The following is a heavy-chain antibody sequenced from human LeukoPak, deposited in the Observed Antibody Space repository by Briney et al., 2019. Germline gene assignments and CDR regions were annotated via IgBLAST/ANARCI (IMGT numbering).Heavy chain of an antibody. CDR2: IDGGGGST. J-gene: IGHJ5*02. Sequence: GGSLRLSCAASGFTFSSNAMNWVRQAPGKGLEWVPFIDGGGGSTYYADSVKGRFTISRDNSRNTLYLQMNSLRAEDTAVYYCAKPDYSRGNFFDPWGQGTLVTVSP. D-gene: IGHD2-15*01. V-gene: IGHV3-23*01. CDR1: GFTFSSNA. CDR3: AKPDYSRGNFFDP.